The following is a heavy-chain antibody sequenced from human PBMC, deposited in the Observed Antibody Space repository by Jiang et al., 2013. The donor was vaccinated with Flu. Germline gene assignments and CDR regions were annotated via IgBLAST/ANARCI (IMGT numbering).Heavy chain of an antibody. D-gene: IGHD3-16*01. CDR3: ARRGRSSAFDI. V-gene: IGHV4-59*08. CDR2: IHYTGNS. Sequence: GPGLVKPSETLSLTCTVSGGSISSYYWSWIRQPPGKGLEWIGYIHYTGNSDYNPSLKSRVTISVDTSKNQVSLKLSSVTAADTAVYYCARRGRSSAFDIWGQGTMVTVSS. J-gene: IGHJ3*02. CDR1: GGSISSYY.